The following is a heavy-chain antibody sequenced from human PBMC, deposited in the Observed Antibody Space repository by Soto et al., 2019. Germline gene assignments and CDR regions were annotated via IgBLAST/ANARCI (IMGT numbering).Heavy chain of an antibody. CDR2: ISYDGSNK. CDR3: AKDHCTNGVCYLDY. CDR1: GFTFSSYG. V-gene: IGHV3-30*18. J-gene: IGHJ4*02. Sequence: GGSLRLSCAASGFTFSSYGMHWVRQAPGKGLEWVAVISYDGSNKYYADSVKGRFTISRDNSKNTLYLQMNSLRAEDTAVYYCAKDHCTNGVCYLDYWGQGTLVTVSS. D-gene: IGHD2-8*01.